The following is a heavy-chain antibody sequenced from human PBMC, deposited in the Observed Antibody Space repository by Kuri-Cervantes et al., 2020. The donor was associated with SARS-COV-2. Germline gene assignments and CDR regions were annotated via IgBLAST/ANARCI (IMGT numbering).Heavy chain of an antibody. CDR1: GFTFDDYA. CDR2: ISWNSGSI. Sequence: SLKISCAASGFTFDDYAMHWVRQAPGKGLEWVSGISWNSGSIGYADSVKGRFTISRDNAKNSLYLQMNSLRAEDTAVYYCARDLSLEWLDLRDYWGQGTLVTVSS. CDR3: ARDLSLEWLDLRDY. V-gene: IGHV3-9*01. D-gene: IGHD3-3*01. J-gene: IGHJ4*02.